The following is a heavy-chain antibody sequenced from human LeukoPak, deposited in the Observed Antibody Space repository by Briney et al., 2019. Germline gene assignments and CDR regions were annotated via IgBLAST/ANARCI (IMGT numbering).Heavy chain of an antibody. Sequence: ASVKVSCKASGGTFSSYAISWVRQAPGQGLEWMGWINPNSGGTNYAQKFQGRVTMTRDTSISTAYMELSRLRSDDTAVYYCARDSGMVATVHYFDYWGQGTLVTVSS. J-gene: IGHJ4*02. D-gene: IGHD5-12*01. CDR2: INPNSGGT. CDR1: GGTFSSYA. CDR3: ARDSGMVATVHYFDY. V-gene: IGHV1-2*02.